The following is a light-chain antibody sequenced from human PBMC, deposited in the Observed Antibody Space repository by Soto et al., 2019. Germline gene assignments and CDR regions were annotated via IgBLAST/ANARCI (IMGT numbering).Light chain of an antibody. CDR2: GNN. Sequence: QSVLTQPPSVSGAPGQTITISCTGSSSNIGAGYDVHWYQQLPGRAPKLLIYGNNNRPSGVPDRFSGSKSGTSVSLAITGLRGEDEADYHCQSYDSSLSGLGWVFGGGTKLTVL. CDR3: QSYDSSLSGLGWV. J-gene: IGLJ3*02. CDR1: SSNIGAGYD. V-gene: IGLV1-40*01.